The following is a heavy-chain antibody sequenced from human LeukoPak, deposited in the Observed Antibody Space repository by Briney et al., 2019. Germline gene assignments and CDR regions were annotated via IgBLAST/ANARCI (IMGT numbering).Heavy chain of an antibody. J-gene: IGHJ3*02. CDR2: IHNSGTS. CDR3: AREATPLIVVVPAAPKVAFDI. D-gene: IGHD2-2*01. Sequence: SETLSLTCTVSDDSISDYYRGWIRQPPGKGLEWIGYIHNSGTSTYNLSLKSRVTISVDRSKNQFSLKLSSVTAADTAVYYCAREATPLIVVVPAAPKVAFDIWGQGTMVTVSS. V-gene: IGHV4-59*12. CDR1: DDSISDYY.